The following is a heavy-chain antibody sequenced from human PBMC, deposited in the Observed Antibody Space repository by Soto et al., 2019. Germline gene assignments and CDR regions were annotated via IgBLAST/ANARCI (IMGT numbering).Heavy chain of an antibody. CDR2: ISGSGGST. CDR1: GFTFSSYA. D-gene: IGHD3-3*01. Sequence: EVQLLESGGGLVQPGGSLRLSCAASGFTFSSYAMSWVRQAPGKGLEWVSAISGSGGSTYYADSVKGRFTISRDNSKNTLYLQMNSLRAEDTAVYYCETGKGSLEWLLYPARDYWGQGTLVTVSS. J-gene: IGHJ4*02. V-gene: IGHV3-23*01. CDR3: ETGKGSLEWLLYPARDY.